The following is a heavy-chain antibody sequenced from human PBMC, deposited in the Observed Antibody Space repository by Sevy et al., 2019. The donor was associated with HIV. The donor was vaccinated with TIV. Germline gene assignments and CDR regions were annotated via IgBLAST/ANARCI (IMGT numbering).Heavy chain of an antibody. CDR3: ARDEVVVVAGVLDL. V-gene: IGHV3-11*01. CDR2: IRSSGRPR. D-gene: IGHD2-15*01. Sequence: GGSLRLSCAPSGFTFSDYYMSWIRQAPGKGLAWVSYIRSSGRPRYYADSVKGRFTISRENAKNALYLQMNSLRAEDTAVYYCARDEVVVVAGVLDLWGRGTLVTVSS. J-gene: IGHJ2*01. CDR1: GFTFSDYY.